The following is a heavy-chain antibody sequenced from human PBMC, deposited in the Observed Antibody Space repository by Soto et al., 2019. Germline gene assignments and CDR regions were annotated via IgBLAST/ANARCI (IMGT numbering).Heavy chain of an antibody. D-gene: IGHD3-3*01. CDR2: ISAYNGNT. CDR3: ARDWRITIVGVPPANSFGI. V-gene: IGHV1-18*01. J-gene: IGHJ3*02. Sequence: QVQLVQSGAEVKKPGASVKVSCKASGYTFTSYGISWVRQAPGQGLEWMGWISAYNGNTNYAQKLQGRVTMTTDTSTSTAYMELRSLRSDDTAVYYCARDWRITIVGVPPANSFGIWGQGTMVTFSS. CDR1: GYTFTSYG.